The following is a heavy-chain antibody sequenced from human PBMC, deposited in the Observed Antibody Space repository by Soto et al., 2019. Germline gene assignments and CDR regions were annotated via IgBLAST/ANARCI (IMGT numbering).Heavy chain of an antibody. Sequence: VQLVESGGGLVQPGGSLRLSCAAYGFTFSSYWMHWVRQAPGKGLVWVSRINIDGSGANYADSVRGRFTISRDNAKNTLYLQTNSLRAEDTAVYYCVRGTATTAYFDSWGQGTLVTVSS. CDR3: VRGTATTAYFDS. CDR2: INIDGSGA. V-gene: IGHV3-74*01. J-gene: IGHJ4*02. D-gene: IGHD2-8*02. CDR1: GFTFSSYW.